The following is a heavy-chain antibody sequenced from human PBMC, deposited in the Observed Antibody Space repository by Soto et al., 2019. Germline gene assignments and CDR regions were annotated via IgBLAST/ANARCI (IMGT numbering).Heavy chain of an antibody. CDR1: GFSLSNARMG. V-gene: IGHV2-26*01. J-gene: IGHJ4*02. Sequence: QVTLKESGPVLVKPTETLTLTCTVSGFSLSNARMGVSWIRQPPGKALEWLAHIFSNDEKSYSTSLKSRLTISKDTSKSQVVLTMTNMDPADTATYYCARRHSSGWYYFDYWGQGTLVTVSS. D-gene: IGHD6-19*01. CDR3: ARRHSSGWYYFDY. CDR2: IFSNDEK.